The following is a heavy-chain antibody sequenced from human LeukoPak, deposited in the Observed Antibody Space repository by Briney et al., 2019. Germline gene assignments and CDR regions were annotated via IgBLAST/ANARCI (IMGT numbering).Heavy chain of an antibody. CDR2: ISYDGSNK. CDR1: GFTFSSYA. V-gene: IGHV3-30-3*01. D-gene: IGHD1-26*01. J-gene: IGHJ4*02. CDR3: ARGPQGKSGSPPYYFDY. Sequence: GGSLRLSCAASGFTFSSYAMHWVRQAPGKGLEWVAVISYDGSNKYYADSVKGRFTISRDNSKNTLYLQMNSLRAEDTAVYYCARGPQGKSGSPPYYFDYWGQGTLVTVSS.